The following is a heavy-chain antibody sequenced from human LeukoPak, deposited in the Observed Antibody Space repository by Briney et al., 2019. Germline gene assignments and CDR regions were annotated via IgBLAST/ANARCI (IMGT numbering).Heavy chain of an antibody. CDR3: SRYRNEALFAFDI. D-gene: IGHD1-14*01. V-gene: IGHV4-59*01. J-gene: IGHJ3*02. Sequence: KPSETLSLTCSVSGDSISNYYWSWIRQPPGKGLEWIGYIYYSGSTNYNPSLKSRVTISVDTYKNHFSLKLSSVTAADTAVYYCSRYRNEALFAFDIWGQGTMVTVSS. CDR1: GDSISNYY. CDR2: IYYSGST.